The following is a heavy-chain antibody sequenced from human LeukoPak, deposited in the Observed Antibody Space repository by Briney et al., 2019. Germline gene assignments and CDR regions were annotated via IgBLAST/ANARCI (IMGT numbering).Heavy chain of an antibody. Sequence: SETLSLTCTVSGGSISSSSYYWGWIRQPPGKGLEWIGSIYYSGSTYYNPSLKSRVTISVDTSKNQFSLKLSSVTAADTAVYYCARDRGDSSGYLDYWGQGTLVTVSS. CDR2: IYYSGST. CDR3: ARDRGDSSGYLDY. D-gene: IGHD3-22*01. CDR1: GGSISSSSYY. V-gene: IGHV4-39*07. J-gene: IGHJ4*02.